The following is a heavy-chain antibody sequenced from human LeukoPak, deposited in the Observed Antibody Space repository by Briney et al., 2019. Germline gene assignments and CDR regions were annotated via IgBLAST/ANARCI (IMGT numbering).Heavy chain of an antibody. V-gene: IGHV1-18*01. J-gene: IGHJ6*02. CDR3: ARVRSLLDIVVVVAYYYYGMDV. CDR2: ISAYNGNT. D-gene: IGHD2-15*01. Sequence: ASVKVSCKASGYTFTSYGISWVRQAPGQGLEWMGWISAYNGNTNYAQKLQGRVTMTTDTSTSTAYMELRSLRSDDTAVYYCARVRSLLDIVVVVAYYYYGMDVWGRGTTVTVSS. CDR1: GYTFTSYG.